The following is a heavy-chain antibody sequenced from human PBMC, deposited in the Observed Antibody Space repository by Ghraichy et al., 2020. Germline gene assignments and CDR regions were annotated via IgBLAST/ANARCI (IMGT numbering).Heavy chain of an antibody. V-gene: IGHV4-61*01. CDR2: IYYSGST. CDR3: ARLLWSGWVYFDY. D-gene: IGHD3-3*01. CDR1: GGSVSSGSYY. Sequence: SETLSLTCTVSGGSVSSGSYYWNWIRQSPGKGLEWIGYIYYSGSTNYNPSLKSRVTLLIDMSKNQFSLKLSSVTAADTAVYYCARLLWSGWVYFDYWGQGTPVTVSS. J-gene: IGHJ4*02.